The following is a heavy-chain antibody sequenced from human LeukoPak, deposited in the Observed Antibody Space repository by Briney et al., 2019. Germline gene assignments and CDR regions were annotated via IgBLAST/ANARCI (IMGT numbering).Heavy chain of an antibody. CDR3: ARVQYYFGSGSYYSPQWYFDY. V-gene: IGHV4-39*07. CDR2: IYYSGST. Sequence: SETLSLTCTVSGGSISSSSYYWGWIRQPPGKGLEWIGSIYYSGSTHYNPSLKSRVTISVDTSKNQFSLKLGSVTAADTAVYYCARVQYYFGSGSYYSPQWYFDYWGQGTLVAVSS. J-gene: IGHJ4*02. CDR1: GGSISSSSYY. D-gene: IGHD3-10*01.